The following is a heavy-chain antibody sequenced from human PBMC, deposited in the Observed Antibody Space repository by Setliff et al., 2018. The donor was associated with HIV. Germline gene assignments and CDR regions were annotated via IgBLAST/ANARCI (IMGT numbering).Heavy chain of an antibody. Sequence: SETLSLTCNVSGGSISGYFWTGIRQPAGKGLEWIGRIYTSGSTNYNPSLKSRLSMSIDTSKNHFSLRLTSVTAADTAVYYCARDLPELTGRSFDPWGQGIQVTVSS. J-gene: IGHJ5*02. CDR2: IYTSGST. CDR3: ARDLPELTGRSFDP. V-gene: IGHV4-4*07. D-gene: IGHD7-27*01. CDR1: GGSISGYF.